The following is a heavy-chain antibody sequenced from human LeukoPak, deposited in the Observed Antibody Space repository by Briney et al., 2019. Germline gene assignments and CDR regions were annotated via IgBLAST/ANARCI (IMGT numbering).Heavy chain of an antibody. CDR3: AKYGPQDSGSSHFDY. CDR2: IRDSGSST. J-gene: IGHJ4*02. Sequence: PGGSLRLSCAASGFTFSSYAMSWVRQAPGKGLEWVSAIRDSGSSTHYADSMKGRFTTSRDNSKNTLFLQMNSLRAEDTAIYYCAKYGPQDSGSSHFDYWGQGALVTVSS. V-gene: IGHV3-23*01. CDR1: GFTFSSYA. D-gene: IGHD1-26*01.